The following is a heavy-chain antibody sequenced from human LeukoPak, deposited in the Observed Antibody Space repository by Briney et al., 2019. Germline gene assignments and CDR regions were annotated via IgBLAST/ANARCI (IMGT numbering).Heavy chain of an antibody. J-gene: IGHJ4*02. CDR1: GGSISSYY. V-gene: IGHV4-59*01. CDR3: ARAHYDIWNGYYYFDY. D-gene: IGHD3-3*01. CDR2: ISYSGST. Sequence: SETLSLTCTVSGGSISSYYWSWIRQSPGKGLEWIGYISYSGSTNYNPSLKSPVTISVDTSKNQFSLKLSSVTAADTAVYYCARAHYDIWNGYYYFDYWGQGTLVTVSS.